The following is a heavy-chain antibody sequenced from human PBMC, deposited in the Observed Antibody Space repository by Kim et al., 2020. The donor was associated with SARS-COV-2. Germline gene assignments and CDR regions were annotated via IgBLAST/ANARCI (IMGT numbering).Heavy chain of an antibody. Sequence: GRSLRLSCAASGFTFSSYGMHWVRQAPGKGLEWVAVIWYDGSTKYYADSVKGRFTISRANSKNKLYLQLNSLRAEDTDVYYCSCDSDRSGYFYYYFDSWG. J-gene: IGHJ4*01. CDR2: IWYDGSTK. CDR1: GFTFSSYG. V-gene: IGHV3-33*01. D-gene: IGHD3-22*01. CDR3: SCDSDRSGYFYYYFDS.